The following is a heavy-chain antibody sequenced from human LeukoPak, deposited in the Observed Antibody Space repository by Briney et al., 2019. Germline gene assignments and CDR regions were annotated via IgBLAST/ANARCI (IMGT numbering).Heavy chain of an antibody. D-gene: IGHD4-11*01. V-gene: IGHV3-66*01. J-gene: IGHJ6*02. CDR2: MYSGGST. CDR3: ARSYSNHLFGMDV. Sequence: GRSLRLSCAASGFTVSSYYMTWVSQAPGKGLEWDSVMYSGGSTYYADSVKGRVAISRDNSQNTVFLQMNSVRVEDTAVYYCARSYSNHLFGMDVWGQGTAVTVSS. CDR1: GFTVSSYY.